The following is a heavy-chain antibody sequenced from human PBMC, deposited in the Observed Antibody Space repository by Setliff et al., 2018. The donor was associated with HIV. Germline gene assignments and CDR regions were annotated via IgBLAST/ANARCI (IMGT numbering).Heavy chain of an antibody. D-gene: IGHD2-15*01. CDR1: GYSFSSYY. Sequence: ASVKVSCKASGYSFSSYYMHWVRQAPGQGLEWMGIINPRGGKANYAQRFQGRLTVTTDMSTSTVYMELRLLTSDDTAIYCCAREGHVATPGSSEFDPWGQGTLVTVS. CDR3: AREGHVATPGSSEFDP. V-gene: IGHV1-46*01. CDR2: INPRGGKA. J-gene: IGHJ5*02.